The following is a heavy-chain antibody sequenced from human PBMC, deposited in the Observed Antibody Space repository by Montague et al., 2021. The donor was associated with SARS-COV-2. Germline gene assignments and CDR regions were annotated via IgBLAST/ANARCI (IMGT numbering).Heavy chain of an antibody. CDR3: VRMGATGRLNNWFDA. Sequence: SETLSLTCTVSGGSISTGDSYWGWIRQPPEKGLEWIGNIYYSGTTYYNPSLKSRITMAVDTSKNQFSLNLSSVTAADTAVYSCVRMGATGRLNNWFDAWGQGALVTVSS. CDR1: GGSISTGDSY. V-gene: IGHV4-39*01. J-gene: IGHJ5*02. D-gene: IGHD3-16*01. CDR2: IYYSGTT.